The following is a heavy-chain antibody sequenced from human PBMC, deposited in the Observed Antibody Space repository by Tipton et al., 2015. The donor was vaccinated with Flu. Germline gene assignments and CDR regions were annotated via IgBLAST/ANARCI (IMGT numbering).Heavy chain of an antibody. J-gene: IGHJ6*03. V-gene: IGHV3-7*01. D-gene: IGHD3-22*01. Sequence: SLRLSCAASGFTFSSYWMSWVRQAPGKGLEWVANIKQDGSEKYYVDSVKGRFTISRDNAKNSLYLQMNSLRAEDTAVYYCARKGEDTMIGFYYYYYMDVWGKGTTVTVSS. CDR1: GFTFSSYW. CDR3: ARKGEDTMIGFYYYYYMDV. CDR2: IKQDGSEK.